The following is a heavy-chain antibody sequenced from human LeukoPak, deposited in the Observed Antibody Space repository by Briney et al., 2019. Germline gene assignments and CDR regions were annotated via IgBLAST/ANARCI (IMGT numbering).Heavy chain of an antibody. D-gene: IGHD1-14*01. Sequence: PSETLSLTCTASGGSISSYYWSWIRQPPGQGLELIGYISYSGSTNYNPSLRSRVTISVDPSKNQFSLKLSSVTAADTAVYYCARDRYEDWYFDLWGRGALVTVSS. CDR3: ARDRYEDWYFDL. CDR2: ISYSGST. CDR1: GGSISSYY. V-gene: IGHV4-59*01. J-gene: IGHJ2*01.